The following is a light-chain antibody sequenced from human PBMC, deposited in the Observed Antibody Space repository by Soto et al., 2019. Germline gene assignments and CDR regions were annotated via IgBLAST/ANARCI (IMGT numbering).Light chain of an antibody. CDR2: DVS. CDR1: SGDVGGYNF. V-gene: IGLV2-14*01. J-gene: IGLJ2*01. CDR3: SSYTSSSTVV. Sequence: QSVLTQPASVSGSPGQSITISCTGTSGDVGGYNFVSWYQQHPGTAPKLMIYDVSNRPSGVSNRFSGSKSGNTASLTISGLQPEDEADYYCSSYTSSSTVVFGGGTKVTVL.